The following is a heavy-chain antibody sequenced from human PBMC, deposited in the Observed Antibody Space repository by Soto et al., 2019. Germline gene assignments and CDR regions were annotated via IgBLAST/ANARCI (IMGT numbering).Heavy chain of an antibody. V-gene: IGHV1-69*01. CDR1: GGTFSSYA. J-gene: IGHJ6*02. CDR2: IIPIFGTA. D-gene: IGHD6-13*01. CDR3: ARDHGVTVRYSSSWYYDYYYGMDV. Sequence: QVQLVQSGAEVKKPGSSVKVSCKASGGTFSSYAISWVRQAPGQGLEWMGGIIPIFGTANYAQKFQGRVTITADESTSTAYMELSSLRSEDTAVYYCARDHGVTVRYSSSWYYDYYYGMDVWGQGTTVTVSS.